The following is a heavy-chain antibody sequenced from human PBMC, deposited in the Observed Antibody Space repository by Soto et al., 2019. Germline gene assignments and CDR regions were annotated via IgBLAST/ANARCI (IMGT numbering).Heavy chain of an antibody. CDR2: IYPGDSDT. CDR1: GYSFTSYW. J-gene: IGHJ6*02. Sequence: GESLKISCKGSGYSFTSYWIGWVRQMPGKGLEWMGIIYPGDSDTRYSPSFQGQVTISADKSISTAYLQWSSLKASDTAMYYCVRQSGSAPPGYYYGMDVWGQGTTVTVSS. CDR3: VRQSGSAPPGYYYGMDV. V-gene: IGHV5-51*01. D-gene: IGHD2-15*01.